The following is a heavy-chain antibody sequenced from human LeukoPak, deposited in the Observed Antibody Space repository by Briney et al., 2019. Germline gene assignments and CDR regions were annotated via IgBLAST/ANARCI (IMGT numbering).Heavy chain of an antibody. V-gene: IGHV1-46*01. CDR3: ARPDIVGATNPYYYGMDV. Sequence: ASVKVSCKASGHTFTSFYIHWVRQAPGQGLECMGIINPSGGTTSYAQKFQGRVTMSRDTSTSTVYMELSSLRSEDTAVYYCARPDIVGATNPYYYGMDVWGQGTTVTVSS. D-gene: IGHD1-26*01. J-gene: IGHJ6*02. CDR2: INPSGGTT. CDR1: GHTFTSFY.